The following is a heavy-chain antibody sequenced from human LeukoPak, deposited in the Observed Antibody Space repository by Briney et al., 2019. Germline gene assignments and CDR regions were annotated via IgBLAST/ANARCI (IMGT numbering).Heavy chain of an antibody. CDR2: IYHSGST. J-gene: IGHJ4*02. CDR1: GGSISSGGYS. Sequence: TSETLSLTCAVSGGSISSGGYSWRWLRQPPGKSLEWIAYIYHSGSTYYNPALKSRVTISVDRSKNQFSLKLSSVTAADPAVYYCASMTTVTGVDYWGQGTLVTVSS. CDR3: ASMTTVTGVDY. D-gene: IGHD4-17*01. V-gene: IGHV4-30-2*01.